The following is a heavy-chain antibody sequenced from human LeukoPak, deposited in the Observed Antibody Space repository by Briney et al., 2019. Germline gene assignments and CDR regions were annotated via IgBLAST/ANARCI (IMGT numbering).Heavy chain of an antibody. V-gene: IGHV4-59*01. D-gene: IGHD3-16*01. J-gene: IGHJ3*02. CDR3: ARVGDGTFDI. CDR1: DDSISTYY. Sequence: KPSETLSLTCTVSDDSISTYYWTGIRQPPGKGLEWIGYIYFTGNTNYNPSLKSRVTMSVDTSENRFSLRLTSVTAADTAVYYCARVGDGTFDIWGRGTMVTVSS. CDR2: IYFTGNT.